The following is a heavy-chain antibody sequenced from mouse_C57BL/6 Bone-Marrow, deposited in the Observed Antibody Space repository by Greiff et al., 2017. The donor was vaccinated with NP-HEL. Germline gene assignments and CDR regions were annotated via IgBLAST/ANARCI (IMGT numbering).Heavy chain of an antibody. Sequence: QVQLKQPGAELVMPGASVKLSCKASGYTFTSYWMHWVKQRPGQGLEWIGEIDPSDSYTNYNQKFKGQSTLTVDKSSSTAYMQLSSLTSEDSAVYYCARSHYYGSSFYAMDYWGQGTSVTVSS. J-gene: IGHJ4*01. V-gene: IGHV1-69*01. D-gene: IGHD1-1*01. CDR3: ARSHYYGSSFYAMDY. CDR1: GYTFTSYW. CDR2: IDPSDSYT.